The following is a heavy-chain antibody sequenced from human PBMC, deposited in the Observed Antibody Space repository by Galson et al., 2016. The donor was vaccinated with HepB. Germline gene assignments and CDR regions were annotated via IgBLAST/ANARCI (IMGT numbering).Heavy chain of an antibody. V-gene: IGHV6-1*01. J-gene: IGHJ6*02. CDR3: AREVVAGVIYYYGFNV. CDR1: GDSVSSSSAA. D-gene: IGHD6-19*01. Sequence: CAISGDSVSSSSAAWTWIRQSPSRGLEWLGRTYYTSKWYNDYAVSVKSRITINADTSKNLFSLQLKSVTPEDTAVYYCAREVVAGVIYYYGFNVWGPGTTVTVS. CDR2: TYYTSKWYN.